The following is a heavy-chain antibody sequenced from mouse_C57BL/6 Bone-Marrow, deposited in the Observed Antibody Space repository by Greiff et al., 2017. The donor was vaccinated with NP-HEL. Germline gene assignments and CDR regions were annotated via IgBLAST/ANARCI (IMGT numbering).Heavy chain of an antibody. J-gene: IGHJ2*01. CDR3: TPRDWDRGFDY. CDR1: GYTFTDYE. CDR2: IDPETGGT. V-gene: IGHV1-15*01. D-gene: IGHD4-1*01. Sequence: VKLQESGAELVRPGASVTLSCKASGYTFTDYEMHWVKQTPVHGLEWIGAIDPETGGTAYNQKFKGKAILTADKSSSTAYMELRSLTSEDSAVYYCTPRDWDRGFDYWGQGTTLTVSS.